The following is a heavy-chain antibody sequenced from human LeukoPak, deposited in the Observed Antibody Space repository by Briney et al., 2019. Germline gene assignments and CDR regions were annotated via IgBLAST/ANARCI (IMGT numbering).Heavy chain of an antibody. CDR1: GFTFDDYA. D-gene: IGHD3-22*01. J-gene: IGHJ4*02. CDR2: ISWNSGSI. V-gene: IGHV3-9*01. CDR3: AKDRFYDSSGSFDY. Sequence: AGGSLRLSCAASGFTFDDYAMHWVRQAPGKGLEWVSGISWNSGSIGYADSVKGRFTISRDNAKNSLYLQMNSLRAEDTALYYCAKDRFYDSSGSFDYWGQGTLVTVSS.